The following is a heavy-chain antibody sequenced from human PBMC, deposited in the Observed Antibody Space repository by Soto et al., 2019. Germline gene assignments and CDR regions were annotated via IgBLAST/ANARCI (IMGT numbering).Heavy chain of an antibody. CDR2: ISYDGSNK. V-gene: IGHV3-30-3*01. D-gene: IGHD3-10*01. Sequence: PGGSLRLSCAASGFTFSSYAIHWVRQAPGKGLEWVAVISYDGSNKYYADSVKGRFTISRDNSKNTLYLQMNSLRAEDTAVYYCARALPYGSGSYYNSPAIPPKNDYQGQGTLVTVSS. CDR3: ARALPYGSGSYYNSPAIPPKNDY. CDR1: GFTFSSYA. J-gene: IGHJ4*02.